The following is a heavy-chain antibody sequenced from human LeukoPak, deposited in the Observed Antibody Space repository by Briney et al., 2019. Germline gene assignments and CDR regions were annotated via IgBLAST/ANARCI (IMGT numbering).Heavy chain of an antibody. CDR2: ISSSGSTI. D-gene: IGHD1-26*01. J-gene: IGHJ3*02. Sequence: GGSLRLSCAASGFTFSSYEMNWVRQASGKGLEWVSYISSSGSTIYYADSVKGRFTISRDNAKNSLYLQMNSLRAEDTAVYYCARDRVGRAFDIWGQGTMVTVSS. CDR1: GFTFSSYE. V-gene: IGHV3-48*03. CDR3: ARDRVGRAFDI.